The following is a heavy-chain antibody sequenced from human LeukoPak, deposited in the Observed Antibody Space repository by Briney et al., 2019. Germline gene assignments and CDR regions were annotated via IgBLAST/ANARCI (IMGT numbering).Heavy chain of an antibody. V-gene: IGHV1-24*01. J-gene: IGHJ6*02. Sequence: ASVKVSCKVSGYTLTELSMHWVRQAPGKGLEWMGGFDPEDGETIYAQKFQGRVTMTEDTSTDTAYMELSSLRSEDTAVCYCATGIGQQLPHYYYYGMDVWGQGTTVTVSS. CDR3: ATGIGQQLPHYYYYGMDV. CDR2: FDPEDGET. D-gene: IGHD6-13*01. CDR1: GYTLTELS.